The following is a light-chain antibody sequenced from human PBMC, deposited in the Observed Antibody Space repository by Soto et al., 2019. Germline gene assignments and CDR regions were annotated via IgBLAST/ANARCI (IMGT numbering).Light chain of an antibody. V-gene: IGKV1-8*01. CDR2: AAS. CDR1: QGISSY. Sequence: AIRMTQSPSSLSASTGDRVTITCRASQGISSYLAWYQQKPGKAPKLLIYAASTLQSGVPSRFSGSGSGTDFTLTISCLQSEDFETYYCQQYYSYHHTFCKGTKVDI. CDR3: QQYYSYHHT. J-gene: IGKJ2*01.